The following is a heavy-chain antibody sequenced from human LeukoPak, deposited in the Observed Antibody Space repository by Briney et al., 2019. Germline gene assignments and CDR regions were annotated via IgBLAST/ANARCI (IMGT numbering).Heavy chain of an antibody. CDR2: ISNDGGYI. CDR1: GFTFRKFS. Sequence: GGSLRLSCAASGFTFRKFSMHWFRQAPGKGLEWVAVISNDGGYIDYADSVRGRFTISRDNSKNTLYLQMNSLRGEDTAVYSCARERASCYFDYWGQGTLVTVSS. J-gene: IGHJ4*02. CDR3: ARERASCYFDY. D-gene: IGHD1-1*01. V-gene: IGHV3-30*19.